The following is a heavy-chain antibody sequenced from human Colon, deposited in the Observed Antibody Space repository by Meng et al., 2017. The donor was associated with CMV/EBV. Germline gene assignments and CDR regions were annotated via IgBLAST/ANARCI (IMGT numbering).Heavy chain of an antibody. V-gene: IGHV1-2*06. D-gene: IGHD3-22*01. CDR3: TRSYYYDRNGYFYY. J-gene: IGHJ4*02. CDR2: VEPTNGGT. CDR1: GYTFTGYY. Sequence: KASGYTFTGYYRHWVRQATGQELERMGRVEPTNGGTHDAQTFQGRVTMTTDTSISTAYMELRRLRSDDTAMYYCTRSYYYDRNGYFYYWGQGTLVTVSS.